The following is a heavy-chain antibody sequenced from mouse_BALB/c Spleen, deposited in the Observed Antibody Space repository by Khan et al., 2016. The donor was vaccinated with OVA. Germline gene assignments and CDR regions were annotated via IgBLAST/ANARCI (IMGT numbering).Heavy chain of an antibody. CDR1: GFNIKDNY. CDR3: ARWPRGY. Sequence: VRLQQSGAELVKPGASVKLSCTASGFNIKDNYMHWMKQRPEQGLEWIGRIDPANGNTEYDPKFQGKATITADTSSNTPYLQLSRLTSEDTAVYYCARWPRGYWGQGTTLTVSS. V-gene: IGHV14-3*02. J-gene: IGHJ2*01. CDR2: IDPANGNT.